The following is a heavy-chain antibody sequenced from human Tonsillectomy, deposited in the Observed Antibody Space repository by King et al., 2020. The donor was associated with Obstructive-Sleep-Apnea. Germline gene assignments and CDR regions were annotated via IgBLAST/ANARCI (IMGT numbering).Heavy chain of an antibody. CDR3: VKDRASGYRSGAFDI. Sequence: EVQLVESGGGLVQPGRSQRLSCAASGFTFDDYGMHWVRQAPGKGLEWVSGITWNSGSIGYGDPVKGRFTISRDKGKNSLYLQMNSLRAEDTALYYCVKDRASGYRSGAFDIWGQGTMVTVSS. CDR2: ITWNSGSI. D-gene: IGHD6-25*01. V-gene: IGHV3-9*01. J-gene: IGHJ3*02. CDR1: GFTFDDYG.